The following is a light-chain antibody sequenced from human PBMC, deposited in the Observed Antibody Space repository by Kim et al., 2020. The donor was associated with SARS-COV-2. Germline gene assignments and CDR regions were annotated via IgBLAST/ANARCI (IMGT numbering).Light chain of an antibody. J-gene: IGKJ2*01. CDR3: QQYNTYPYT. CDR1: QSIDNW. Sequence: SASVGDSVTITCRASQSIDNWLAWYQQKPGTAPKILIYKASSLEGGAPSRFSGGGFGTEFTLTITILQPDDFATYYCQQYNTYPYTFGQGTKLEI. CDR2: KAS. V-gene: IGKV1-5*03.